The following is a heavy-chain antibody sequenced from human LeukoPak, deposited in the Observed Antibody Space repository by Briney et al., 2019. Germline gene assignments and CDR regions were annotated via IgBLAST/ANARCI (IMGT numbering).Heavy chain of an antibody. V-gene: IGHV3-74*01. D-gene: IGHD4-17*01. CDR1: GVSFSTYW. Sequence: PGGSLRLSCAASGVSFSTYWMHWVRQAPGKGLVWVSRINGDGNTTSYADSVKGRFFISRDNAKNTFYLQMNSLRAEDTAVYFCERPLGPRNTVITPTPFDYWGQGTLVTVSS. CDR3: ERPLGPRNTVITPTPFDY. J-gene: IGHJ4*02. CDR2: INGDGNTT.